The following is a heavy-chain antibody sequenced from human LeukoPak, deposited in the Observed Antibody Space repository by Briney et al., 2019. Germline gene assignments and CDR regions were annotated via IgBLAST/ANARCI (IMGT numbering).Heavy chain of an antibody. CDR2: ISNDGSKK. V-gene: IGHV3-30*03. Sequence: GGSLRLSCAASGFTFGSYGMHWVRQAPGKGLDWVAVISNDGSKKYYANSVKGRFTISRDNSKNTLYLQMNSPRAEDTAVYYCARDGDGYVDYWGQGTLVTVSS. J-gene: IGHJ4*02. D-gene: IGHD5-24*01. CDR1: GFTFGSYG. CDR3: ARDGDGYVDY.